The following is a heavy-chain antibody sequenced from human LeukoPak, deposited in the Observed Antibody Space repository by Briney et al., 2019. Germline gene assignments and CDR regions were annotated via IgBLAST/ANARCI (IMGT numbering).Heavy chain of an antibody. D-gene: IGHD6-13*01. CDR1: GFTFDDFG. CDR2: INWNGGST. CDR3: ARGTEYSSSLGTFDY. V-gene: IGHV3-20*04. Sequence: GGSLRLSCAASGFTFDDFGLSWVRQAPGKGLEWVSGINWNGGSTGYADSVKGRFTISRDNAKNSLYLQMNSLRAEDTALYYCARGTEYSSSLGTFDYWGQGTPVTVSS. J-gene: IGHJ4*02.